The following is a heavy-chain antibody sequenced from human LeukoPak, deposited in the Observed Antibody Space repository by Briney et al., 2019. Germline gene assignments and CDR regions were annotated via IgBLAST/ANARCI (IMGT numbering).Heavy chain of an antibody. CDR1: GGSISSSSYY. CDR3: ARSGDYDFWSGYYTAYYYYYYYMDV. Sequence: SETLSLTCTVSGGSISSSSYYWGWIRQPPGKGLEWIGSIHYSGSTNYNPSLKSRVTISVDTSKNQFSLKLSSVTPEDTAVYYCARSGDYDFWSGYYTAYYYYYYYMDVWGKGTTVTVSS. D-gene: IGHD3-3*01. V-gene: IGHV4-39*07. J-gene: IGHJ6*03. CDR2: IHYSGST.